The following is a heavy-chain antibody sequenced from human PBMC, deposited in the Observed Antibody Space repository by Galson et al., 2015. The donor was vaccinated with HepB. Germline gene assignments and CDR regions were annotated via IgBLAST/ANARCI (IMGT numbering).Heavy chain of an antibody. V-gene: IGHV3-21*01. Sequence: SLRLSCAASGFTFSSYSMNRVRQAPGKGLGWVSSISSSSSYIYYADSVKGRFTISRDNAKNSLYLQMNSLRAEDAAVYYCARDSRLYGGFDYWGQGTLVTVSS. CDR3: ARDSRLYGGFDY. D-gene: IGHD2-8*01. CDR1: GFTFSSYS. CDR2: ISSSSSYI. J-gene: IGHJ4*02.